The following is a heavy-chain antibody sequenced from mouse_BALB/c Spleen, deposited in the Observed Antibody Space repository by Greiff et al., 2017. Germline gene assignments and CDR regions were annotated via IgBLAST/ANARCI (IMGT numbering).Heavy chain of an antibody. CDR1: GFTFSDYG. CDR2: ISNLAYSI. Sequence: EVKLVESGGGLVQPGGSRKLSCAASGFTFSDYGMAWVRQAPGKGPEWVAFISNLAYSIYYADTVTGRFTISRENAKNTLYLEMSSLRSEDTAMYYCARERSPTGSWFAYWGQGTLVTVSA. J-gene: IGHJ3*01. V-gene: IGHV5-15*02. CDR3: ARERSPTGSWFAY. D-gene: IGHD2-10*01.